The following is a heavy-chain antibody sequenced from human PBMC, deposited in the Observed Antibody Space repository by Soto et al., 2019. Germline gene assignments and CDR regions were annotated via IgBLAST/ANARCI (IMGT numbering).Heavy chain of an antibody. V-gene: IGHV2-5*01. Sequence: QITLKESGPTLVKPTQTLTLTCSFSGFSLTTSGVAVGWIRQPPGKALDWLALIYWNDDKRYSPSLKSRLTITKDTSKNQVVLTMTNMDPVDTATYYCAHRRPLITFGGVLVTPNWFDPWGQGIVVTVSS. CDR2: IYWNDDK. J-gene: IGHJ5*02. CDR3: AHRRPLITFGGVLVTPNWFDP. CDR1: GFSLTTSGVA. D-gene: IGHD3-16*02.